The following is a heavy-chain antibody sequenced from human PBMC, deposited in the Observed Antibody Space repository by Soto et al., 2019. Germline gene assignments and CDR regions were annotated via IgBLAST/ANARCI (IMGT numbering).Heavy chain of an antibody. J-gene: IGHJ4*02. CDR3: AKAPRSSTSPQYFDS. D-gene: IGHD2-2*01. Sequence: GGSLRLSCAATGFTFSSYAMSWVRLAPGRGLEWVSTISGPGGGTYSADSVKGRFTISRDNSMNTLYLQMTSLRAEDTAIYYCAKAPRSSTSPQYFDSWGQGTLVTVSS. CDR2: ISGPGGGT. CDR1: GFTFSSYA. V-gene: IGHV3-23*01.